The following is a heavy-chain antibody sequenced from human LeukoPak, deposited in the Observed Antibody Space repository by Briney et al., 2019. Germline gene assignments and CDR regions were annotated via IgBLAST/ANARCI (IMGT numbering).Heavy chain of an antibody. CDR2: ISASGGST. CDR1: GFTFSSYA. J-gene: IGHJ4*02. CDR3: AREGAYYLDS. Sequence: RGSLRLSCAASGFTFSSYAMSWVRQAPGKGLVWVSVISASGGSTYYADSVKGRFTISRDNSKNTVYLQMNSLRAEDTAVYYCAREGAYYLDSWGQGTLVAVSS. V-gene: IGHV3-23*01. D-gene: IGHD4/OR15-4a*01.